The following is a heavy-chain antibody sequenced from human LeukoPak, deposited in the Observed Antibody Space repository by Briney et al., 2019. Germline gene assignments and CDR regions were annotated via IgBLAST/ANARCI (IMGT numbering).Heavy chain of an antibody. J-gene: IGHJ4*02. CDR3: ARWATAPRLFDY. V-gene: IGHV4-61*02. D-gene: IGHD5-12*01. Sequence: SETLSLTCTVSGGSISSGSYYWSWIRQPAGKGLEWIGRIYTSGSTNYNPSLESRVTISVDTSKNQFSLNLNSVTAADTAVYYCARWATAPRLFDYWGQGTLVTVSS. CDR1: GGSISSGSYY. CDR2: IYTSGST.